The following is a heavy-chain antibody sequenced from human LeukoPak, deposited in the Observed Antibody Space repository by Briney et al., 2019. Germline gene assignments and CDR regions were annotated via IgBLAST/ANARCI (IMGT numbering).Heavy chain of an antibody. CDR2: ISASGGTT. CDR1: GGSISSYY. CDR3: ATLYGDYNWYFNL. Sequence: ETLSLTCTVSGGSISSYYWSWIRQPPGKGLEWVSTISASGGTTYYADSVQGRFTTSRDNSKNTLYLQMNSLRAEDTALYYCATLYGDYNWYFNLWGRGTLVTVSS. J-gene: IGHJ2*01. D-gene: IGHD4-17*01. V-gene: IGHV3-23*01.